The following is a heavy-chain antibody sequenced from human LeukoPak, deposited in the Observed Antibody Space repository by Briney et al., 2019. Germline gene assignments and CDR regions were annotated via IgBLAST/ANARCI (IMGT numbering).Heavy chain of an antibody. Sequence: GGSLRLSCAASGFTFSSYAIHWVRQAPGKGLEWVAVISYDGSNKYYADSVKGRFTISRDNSKNTLYLQMNSLRAEDTAVYYCAKALRGYSYGYRYFQHWGQGTLVTVSS. CDR1: GFTFSSYA. J-gene: IGHJ1*01. D-gene: IGHD5-18*01. CDR2: ISYDGSNK. V-gene: IGHV3-30-3*01. CDR3: AKALRGYSYGYRYFQH.